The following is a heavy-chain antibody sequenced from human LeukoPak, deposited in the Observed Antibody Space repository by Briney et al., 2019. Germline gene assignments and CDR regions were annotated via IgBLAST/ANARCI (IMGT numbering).Heavy chain of an antibody. J-gene: IGHJ5*02. CDR1: GYTFTSCF. Sequence: ASVKVSCKASGYTFTSCFMHWVRQAPGQGLEWMGVVNPSSGSTTYSQKFQGRVTMTRDTSTSTVYMDLSSLRSEDTALYYCARAVGPRGGNWFDPWGQETLVTVSS. D-gene: IGHD1-26*01. V-gene: IGHV1-46*01. CDR3: ARAVGPRGGNWFDP. CDR2: VNPSSGST.